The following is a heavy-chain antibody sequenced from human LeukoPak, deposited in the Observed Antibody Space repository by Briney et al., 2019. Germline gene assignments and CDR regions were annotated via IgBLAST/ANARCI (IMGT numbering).Heavy chain of an antibody. J-gene: IGHJ3*02. CDR2: IYHSGST. CDR1: GYSISSGYY. V-gene: IGHV4-38-2*02. D-gene: IGHD5-18*01. Sequence: SETLSLTCTVSGYSISSGYYWGWIRQPPGKGLEWIGSIYHSGSTYYNPSLKSRVTISVDTSKNQFSLKLNSVTAADTAVYYCARSEYSYGADAFDIWGQGTMVTVSS. CDR3: ARSEYSYGADAFDI.